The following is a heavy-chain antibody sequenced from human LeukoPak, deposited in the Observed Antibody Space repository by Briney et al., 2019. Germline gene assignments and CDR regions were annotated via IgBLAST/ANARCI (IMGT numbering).Heavy chain of an antibody. D-gene: IGHD4-23*01. Sequence: SETLSLTCTVSGGSISSYYWSWIRQPPGKGLEWIGYIYYSGSTYYNPSLKSRVTISVDTSKNQFSLKLSSVTAADTAVYYCARVAVVTPAEYFQHWGQGTLVTVSS. CDR3: ARVAVVTPAEYFQH. CDR2: IYYSGST. CDR1: GGSISSYY. J-gene: IGHJ1*01. V-gene: IGHV4-59*12.